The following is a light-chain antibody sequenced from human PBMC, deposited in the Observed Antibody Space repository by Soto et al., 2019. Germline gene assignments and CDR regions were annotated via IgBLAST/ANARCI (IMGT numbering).Light chain of an antibody. CDR3: QHYDTYSPMWT. V-gene: IGKV1-5*03. CDR1: QSINW. CDR2: EAS. Sequence: DIQLAQSPSTLSASVGDRITITCRATQSINWLAWYQQKPGKAPKLLIFEASRLESGFPSSFSGSGSGTEFTLTISSLQPDDFGTYYCQHYDTYSPMWTFGQGTKVDVK. J-gene: IGKJ1*01.